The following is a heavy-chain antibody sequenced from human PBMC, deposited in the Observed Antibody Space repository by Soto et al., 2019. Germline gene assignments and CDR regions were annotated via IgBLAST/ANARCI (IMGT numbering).Heavy chain of an antibody. CDR3: ARTSGLCSTSCYLYGMDV. Sequence: QVQLVQSGAEVKKPGASVKVSCKASGYTFTSYGISWVRQAPGQGLEWMGWISAYNGNTNYAQKLQGRVTMTTDKSTSTAYMELRSLRSDDTAVYYCARTSGLCSTSCYLYGMDVWGQGTTVTVSS. CDR2: ISAYNGNT. V-gene: IGHV1-18*01. CDR1: GYTFTSYG. J-gene: IGHJ6*02. D-gene: IGHD2-2*01.